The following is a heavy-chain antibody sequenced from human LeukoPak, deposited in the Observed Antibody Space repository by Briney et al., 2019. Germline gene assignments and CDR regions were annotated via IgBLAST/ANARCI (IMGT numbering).Heavy chain of an antibody. CDR1: GYTFTGYY. D-gene: IGHD3-10*01. Sequence: GASVKVSCKASGYTFTGYYMHWVRQAPGQGLEWMGWINPNSGGTNYAQKFQGRVTMTRDTSISTAYMELSRLRSDDTAVYSITMVRGVIRWFDPWGQGTLVTVSS. J-gene: IGHJ5*02. V-gene: IGHV1-2*02. CDR2: INPNSGGT. CDR3: TMVRGVIRWFDP.